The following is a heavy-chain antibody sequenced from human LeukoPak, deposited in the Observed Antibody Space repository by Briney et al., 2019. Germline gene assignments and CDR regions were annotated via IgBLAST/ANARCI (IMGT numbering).Heavy chain of an antibody. CDR2: ISGSGGSP. J-gene: IGHJ4*02. Sequence: GGSLRLSCAASGFTFSSYAMSWVRQAPGKRLEWVSAISGSGGSPYYADSVKGRFTISRDNSKNTLYLQMNSLRAEDAAVYYCAKEDFWSGPDLLYLDYWGQGTLVTVSS. D-gene: IGHD3-3*01. V-gene: IGHV3-23*01. CDR3: AKEDFWSGPDLLYLDY. CDR1: GFTFSSYA.